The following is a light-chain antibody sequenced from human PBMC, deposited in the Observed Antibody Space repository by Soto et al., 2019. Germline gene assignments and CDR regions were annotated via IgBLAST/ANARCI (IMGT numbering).Light chain of an antibody. CDR2: TTS. J-gene: IGKJ1*01. CDR1: QSISTY. V-gene: IGKV1-39*01. Sequence: DIQMTQSPSSLSASVGDRVPITCRASQSISTYLNWYQQQPGKAPNLLIYTTSTLQPGVPSRFSGRGSGTDFTLAISSLQPEDFATYYCQQSFASPRTFGQGTKVDIK. CDR3: QQSFASPRT.